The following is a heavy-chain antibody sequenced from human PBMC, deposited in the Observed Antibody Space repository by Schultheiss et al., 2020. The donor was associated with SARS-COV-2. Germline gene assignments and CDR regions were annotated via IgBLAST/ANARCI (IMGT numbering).Heavy chain of an antibody. CDR1: GFTFSTYS. D-gene: IGHD1-26*01. Sequence: GGSLRLSCAASGFTFSTYSMNWVRQAPGKGLEWVGRIRDKPNGYTTEYAAAVKGRFTISRDDSKNSLYLQMNSLKSEDTAVYYCARRVGHFDYWGQGTLVTVSS. V-gene: IGHV3-72*01. J-gene: IGHJ4*02. CDR2: IRDKPNGYTT. CDR3: ARRVGHFDY.